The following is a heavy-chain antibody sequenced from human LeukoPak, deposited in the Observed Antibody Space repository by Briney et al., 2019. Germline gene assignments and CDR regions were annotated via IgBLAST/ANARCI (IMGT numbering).Heavy chain of an antibody. CDR2: ILHSGIT. Sequence: SSETLSLTCTVSGGSISSSNYYWAWIRQTPGKGLEWIGSILHSGITFYNPSLKSRFTISVDTSKNQFSLKLRSVTAADTAVYYCARVTGYVIEDYFDYWGQGTLVTVSS. D-gene: IGHD3-22*01. CDR3: ARVTGYVIEDYFDY. V-gene: IGHV4-39*07. J-gene: IGHJ4*02. CDR1: GGSISSSNYY.